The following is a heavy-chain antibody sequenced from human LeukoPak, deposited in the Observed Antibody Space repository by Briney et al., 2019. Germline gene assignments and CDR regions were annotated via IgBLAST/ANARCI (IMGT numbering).Heavy chain of an antibody. CDR2: IIPIFGTA. CDR1: GGTFSSYA. J-gene: IGHJ5*02. D-gene: IGHD4-17*01. V-gene: IGHV1-69*05. CDR3: ARGLAPETHSVTRNWFDP. Sequence: ASVKVSCKASGGTFSSYAISWVRQAPGQWLEWMGGIIPIFGTANYAQKFQGRVTITTDESTSTAYMELSSLRSEDTAVYYCARGLAPETHSVTRNWFDPWGQGTLVTVSS.